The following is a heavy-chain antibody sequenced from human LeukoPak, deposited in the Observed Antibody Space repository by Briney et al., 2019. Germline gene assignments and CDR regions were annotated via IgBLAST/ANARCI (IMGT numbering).Heavy chain of an antibody. D-gene: IGHD3-10*01. CDR3: AKDRGYGSGSYYAYYSDS. CDR1: GFTFSNYA. V-gene: IGHV3-23*01. Sequence: GGSLRLSCAASGFTFSNYAVSWVRQAPGGGLEWVSAISGSGASIYYADSVRGRFTISRDNSKNRLYLQMNSLRAEDTALYYCAKDRGYGSGSYYAYYSDSWGQGTLVTVSS. J-gene: IGHJ4*02. CDR2: ISGSGASI.